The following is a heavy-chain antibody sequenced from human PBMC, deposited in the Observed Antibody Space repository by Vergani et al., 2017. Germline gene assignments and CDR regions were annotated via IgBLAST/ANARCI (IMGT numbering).Heavy chain of an antibody. V-gene: IGHV3-73*02. CDR2: IRRKVNNYAT. J-gene: IGHJ4*02. CDR1: GFNFSGSA. D-gene: IGHD1-26*01. Sequence: EVQLVEAGGGLIQPGGSLQLSCAASGFNFSGSAMHWVRQTSGKGLEWVGHIRRKVNNYATAYSTSLKGRFTISRDDSKNMAYLQMDSLKNEDTAVYYCVKDAGSYENFFDSWGQGTLVTVSS. CDR3: VKDAGSYENFFDS.